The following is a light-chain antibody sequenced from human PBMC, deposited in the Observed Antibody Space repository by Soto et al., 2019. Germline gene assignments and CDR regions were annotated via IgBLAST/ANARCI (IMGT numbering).Light chain of an antibody. Sequence: EIVMTQSPATLSVYPGERATLSCRASQSVNTNVAWYQQEPGQAPRLLIYGASTRATGIPARFSGSVSGTEFALTISSLQSEDFAVYYCQQYNNWPRTFGQGTKVEIK. V-gene: IGKV3D-15*01. J-gene: IGKJ1*01. CDR2: GAS. CDR1: QSVNTN. CDR3: QQYNNWPRT.